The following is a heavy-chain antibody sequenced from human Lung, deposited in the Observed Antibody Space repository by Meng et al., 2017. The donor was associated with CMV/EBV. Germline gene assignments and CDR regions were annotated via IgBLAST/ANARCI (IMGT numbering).Heavy chain of an antibody. CDR1: GYSFTSYW. Sequence: GEXXKISCEGSGYSFTSYWIGWVRQMPGKGLEWIGIIYPGDSDTRYSPSFQGQVTISADKSISTAYLQWSSLKASDTAIYYCARGPKNFEEWYDIHWFDPWXQGTLVTVSS. D-gene: IGHD3-3*01. CDR2: IYPGDSDT. J-gene: IGHJ5*02. V-gene: IGHV5-51*01. CDR3: ARGPKNFEEWYDIHWFDP.